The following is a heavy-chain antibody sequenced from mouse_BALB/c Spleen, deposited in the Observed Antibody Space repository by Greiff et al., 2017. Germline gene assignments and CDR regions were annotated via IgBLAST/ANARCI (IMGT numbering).Heavy chain of an antibody. V-gene: IGHV1-81*01. J-gene: IGHJ3*01. CDR1: GYTFTDYV. Sequence: QVQLQQSGPELVKPGASVKMSCKASGYTFTDYVISWVKQRTGQGLEWIGEIYPGSGSTYYNEKFKGKATLTADKSSNTAYMQLSSLTSEDSAVYFCARLGYDYAWFAYWGQGTLVTVSA. CDR2: IYPGSGST. D-gene: IGHD2-4*01. CDR3: ARLGYDYAWFAY.